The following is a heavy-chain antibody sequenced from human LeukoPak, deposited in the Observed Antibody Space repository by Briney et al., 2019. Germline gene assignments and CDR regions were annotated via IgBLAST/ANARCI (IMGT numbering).Heavy chain of an antibody. D-gene: IGHD2-15*01. Sequence: GGSLRLSCAASGFTFSTYSMNWVRQAPGKGLEWVSFISIGSDYIDYADSVRGRFTISRGNARNSLYLEMSSLRDEDTAVYYCAPDFNRGGRDHYWGQGTLVTVSS. CDR1: GFTFSTYS. V-gene: IGHV3-48*02. CDR3: APDFNRGGRDHY. J-gene: IGHJ4*02. CDR2: ISIGSDYI.